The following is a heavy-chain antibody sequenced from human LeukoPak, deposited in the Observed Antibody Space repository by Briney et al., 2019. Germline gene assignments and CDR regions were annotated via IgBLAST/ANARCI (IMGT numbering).Heavy chain of an antibody. Sequence: PGGSLRLSCAASGFTLRYYAMSWVRQAPGKGLEWVSVISGSAESRYYADSVKGRFNISRDNSQNTLYLHMNSLRAEDTAVYYCAKEDYYDSSGYYFYYFDYWGQGTLVTVSS. CDR3: AKEDYYDSSGYYFYYFDY. D-gene: IGHD3-22*01. CDR2: ISGSAESR. CDR1: GFTLRYYA. V-gene: IGHV3-23*01. J-gene: IGHJ4*02.